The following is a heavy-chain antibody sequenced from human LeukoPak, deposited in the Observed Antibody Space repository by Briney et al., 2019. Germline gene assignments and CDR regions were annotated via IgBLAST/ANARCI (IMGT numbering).Heavy chain of an antibody. CDR1: GGSISSYY. CDR2: IYTSGST. V-gene: IGHV4-4*07. D-gene: IGHD5-18*01. J-gene: IGHJ3*02. Sequence: SETLSLTCTVSGGSISSYYWSWIRQPAGKGLEWIGRIYTSGSTNYNPSLKSRVTMSVDTSKNQFSLKLSSVTAADTAVYYCARDPSGYSYGYDAFDIWGQGTIVTVSS. CDR3: ARDPSGYSYGYDAFDI.